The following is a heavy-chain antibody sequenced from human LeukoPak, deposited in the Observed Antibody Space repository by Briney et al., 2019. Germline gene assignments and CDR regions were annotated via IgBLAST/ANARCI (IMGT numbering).Heavy chain of an antibody. CDR3: ARACRIGCNTPGAFDI. J-gene: IGHJ3*02. V-gene: IGHV3-66*01. Sequence: GGSLRLSCAASGFTVSSNYMSWVRQAPGKGLEWVSVIYSGGSTYYADSVKGRFTISRDNSKNTLYLQMNTLRPEDTAVYYCARACRIGCNTPGAFDIWGQGTMVTVSS. CDR2: IYSGGST. D-gene: IGHD2-2*02. CDR1: GFTVSSNY.